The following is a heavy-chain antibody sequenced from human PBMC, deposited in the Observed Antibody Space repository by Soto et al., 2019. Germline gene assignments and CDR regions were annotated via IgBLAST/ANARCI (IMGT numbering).Heavy chain of an antibody. D-gene: IGHD6-13*01. CDR1: GRSFFGYY. V-gene: IGHV4-34*01. J-gene: IGHJ4*02. Sequence: PSETLSLTCAADGRSFFGYYWSRFRQPPRKGLEWIGEINHSGSTDSNPSLKSRVTISVDTSRDQYSLKLSAVTSADTAVYYCARGLMVYASGYSSSWYYIDYWGEGTLVTV. CDR2: INHSGST. CDR3: ARGLMVYASGYSSSWYYIDY.